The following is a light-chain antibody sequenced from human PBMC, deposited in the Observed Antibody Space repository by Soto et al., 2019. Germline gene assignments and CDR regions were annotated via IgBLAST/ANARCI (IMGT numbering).Light chain of an antibody. CDR2: AAS. J-gene: IGKJ4*01. V-gene: IGKV1-39*01. CDR1: QSIDKY. Sequence: DIQMTQSPSSLSSSVGDRVIITCRASQSIDKYLNWYQQKPGRAPKLLIYAASILQSGVPSRFSGSGSGTDFTLTISSLQPEDFATYDCQQSYTALSFGGGTKVEIK. CDR3: QQSYTALS.